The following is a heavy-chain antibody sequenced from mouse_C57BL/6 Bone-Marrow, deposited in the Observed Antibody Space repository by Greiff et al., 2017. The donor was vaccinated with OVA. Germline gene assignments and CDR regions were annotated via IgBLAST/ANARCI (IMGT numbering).Heavy chain of an antibody. CDR3: AREGYYFDY. CDR2: IYPRSGNT. Sequence: QVHVKQSGAELARPGASVKLSCKASGYTFTSYGISWVKQRTGQGLEWIGEIYPRSGNTSYNEKFKGKATLTADKSSSTAYMELRSLTSEDSAVYFCAREGYYFDYWGQGTTLTVSS. CDR1: GYTFTSYG. V-gene: IGHV1-81*01. J-gene: IGHJ2*01.